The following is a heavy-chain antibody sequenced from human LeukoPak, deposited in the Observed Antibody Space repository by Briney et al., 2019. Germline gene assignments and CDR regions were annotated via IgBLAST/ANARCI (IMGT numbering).Heavy chain of an antibody. J-gene: IGHJ4*02. CDR2: IYRGGET. CDR1: GFTVSSNY. D-gene: IGHD2-15*01. V-gene: IGHV3-53*01. CDR3: ARAQYCSGGSCYGDY. Sequence: GGSLRLSCAASGFTVSSNYLSWVRQAPGKGLEWVSVIYRGGETYYADSVKGRFTISRDNSKNTPYLQMNSLRAEDTAVYYCARAQYCSGGSCYGDYWGQGTLVTVSS.